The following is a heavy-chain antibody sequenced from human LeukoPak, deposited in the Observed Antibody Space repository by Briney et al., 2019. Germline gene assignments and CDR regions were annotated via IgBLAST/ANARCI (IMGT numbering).Heavy chain of an antibody. D-gene: IGHD3-22*01. Sequence: PSETLSLTCAVYGGSFSGYYWSWIRQPPGKGLEGIGEINHSGSTNYNPSLKSRVTISVDTSKNQFSLKLSSVTSADTAVYYCARGERNDDSSGYSVVYFDYWGQGTLVTVSS. J-gene: IGHJ4*02. CDR2: INHSGST. CDR1: GGSFSGYY. CDR3: ARGERNDDSSGYSVVYFDY. V-gene: IGHV4-34*01.